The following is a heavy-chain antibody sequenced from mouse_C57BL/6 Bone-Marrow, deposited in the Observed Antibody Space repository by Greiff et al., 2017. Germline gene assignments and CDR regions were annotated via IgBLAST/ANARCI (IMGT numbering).Heavy chain of an antibody. CDR1: GYAFSSSW. D-gene: IGHD1-1*01. Sequence: QVQLQQSGPELVKPGASVKISCKASGYAFSSSWMNWVKQRPGKGLEWIGRIYPGDGDTNYNGKFKGKATLPADKSYSTAYMQLSSLTSEDSEVYFCARRDYGRGEYWYFDVWGTGTTVSVSS. J-gene: IGHJ1*03. CDR3: ARRDYGRGEYWYFDV. V-gene: IGHV1-82*01. CDR2: IYPGDGDT.